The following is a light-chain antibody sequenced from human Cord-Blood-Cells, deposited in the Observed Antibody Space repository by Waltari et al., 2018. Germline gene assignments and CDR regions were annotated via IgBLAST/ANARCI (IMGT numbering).Light chain of an antibody. CDR1: QSISSY. Sequence: DIQMSQSPCCLSASVGDRVTITCRASQSISSYLNWYQQKPGKAPNLLIYAASSLQSGVPSRFSGSGSGTDFTLTISSLQPEDFATYYCQQSYSTPWTFGQGTKVEIK. CDR3: QQSYSTPWT. CDR2: AAS. V-gene: IGKV1-39*01. J-gene: IGKJ1*01.